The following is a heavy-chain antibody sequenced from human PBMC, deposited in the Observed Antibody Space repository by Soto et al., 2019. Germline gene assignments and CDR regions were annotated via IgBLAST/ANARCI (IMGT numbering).Heavy chain of an antibody. CDR2: IGTSGSYT. Sequence: QVQLVESGGGLVKPGGSLRLSCAASGFTFSDYDISWIRQSPGKGLEWVSYIGTSGSYTNYADSVKGRFTISRDNAKNSLYLQMNSLRGEDTAVYYCARVVGGRYFRNWFDPWGQGTLVTVSS. CDR1: GFTFSDYD. CDR3: ARVVGGRYFRNWFDP. D-gene: IGHD1-26*01. V-gene: IGHV3-11*05. J-gene: IGHJ5*02.